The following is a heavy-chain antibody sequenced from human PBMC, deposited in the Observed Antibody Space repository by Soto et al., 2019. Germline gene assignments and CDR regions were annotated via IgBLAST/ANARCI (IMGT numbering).Heavy chain of an antibody. CDR1: GYTFTSYD. Sequence: ASVKVSCKASGYTFTSYDINWLRQATGQGLEWMGWMNPNSGNTGYAQKFQGRVTMTRNTSISTAYMELSSLRSEDTAVYYCARGPSYDYIWGSYRSDSDYWGQGTQVTVSS. D-gene: IGHD3-16*02. J-gene: IGHJ4*02. V-gene: IGHV1-8*01. CDR2: MNPNSGNT. CDR3: ARGPSYDYIWGSYRSDSDY.